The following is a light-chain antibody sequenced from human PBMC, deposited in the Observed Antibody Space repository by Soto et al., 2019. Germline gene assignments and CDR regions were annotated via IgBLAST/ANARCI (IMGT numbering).Light chain of an antibody. CDR2: GAS. V-gene: IGKV3-20*01. CDR1: QSVSSSY. J-gene: IGKJ3*01. Sequence: EIVLTQSPGTLSLSPGERATLSCRASQSVSSSYLAWYQQQPGQAPRLLIYGASSRATGIPDRFSGSGSGTDFTLTISRLEPEDVALYYCQQYGSSRFTFGPGTKVDIK. CDR3: QQYGSSRFT.